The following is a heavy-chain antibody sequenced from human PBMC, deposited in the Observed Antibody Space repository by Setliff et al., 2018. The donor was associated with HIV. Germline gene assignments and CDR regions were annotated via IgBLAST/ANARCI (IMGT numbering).Heavy chain of an antibody. CDR1: GDSISTDY. V-gene: IGHV4-4*09. J-gene: IGHJ5*02. Sequence: SETLSLTCTVSGDSISTDYWTWIRQPPGKGLEWIGCIYTSGNTNYDPSLKSRVTISVDTSKNQFSLKLASVTAADTAVYFCARRSDWFDPWGQGTLVTVSS. CDR3: ARRSDWFDP. CDR2: IYTSGNT.